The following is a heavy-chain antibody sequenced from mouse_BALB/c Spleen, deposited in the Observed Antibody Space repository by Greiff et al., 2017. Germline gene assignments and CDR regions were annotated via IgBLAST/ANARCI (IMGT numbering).Heavy chain of an antibody. Sequence: VQLQQPGAELVKPGASVKLSCKASGYTFTSYYMYWVKQRPGQGLEWIGGINPSNGGTNFNEKFKSKATLTVDKSSSTAYMQLSSLTSEDSAVYYCTQGYTTWYFDVWGAGTTVTVSS. CDR2: INPSNGGT. CDR1: GYTFTSYY. CDR3: TQGYTTWYFDV. D-gene: IGHD2-12*01. V-gene: IGHV1S81*02. J-gene: IGHJ1*01.